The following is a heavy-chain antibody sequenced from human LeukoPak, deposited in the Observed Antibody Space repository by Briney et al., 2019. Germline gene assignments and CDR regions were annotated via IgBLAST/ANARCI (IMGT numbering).Heavy chain of an antibody. V-gene: IGHV3-66*02. CDR3: ATNCDFWSGYGDY. Sequence: PGGSLRLSCTASGFTVSSSYMSWVRQAPGKGLEWVSVIYSGGSTYYADSVKGRFTISRDNSKNTLYLQMNSLRAEDTAVYYCATNCDFWSGYGDYWGQGTLVTVSS. D-gene: IGHD3-3*01. J-gene: IGHJ4*02. CDR1: GFTVSSSY. CDR2: IYSGGST.